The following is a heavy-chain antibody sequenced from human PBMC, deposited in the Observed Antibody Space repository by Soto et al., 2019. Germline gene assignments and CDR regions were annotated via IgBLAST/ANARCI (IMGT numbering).Heavy chain of an antibody. V-gene: IGHV1-2*02. CDR1: GYTFTGYY. CDR2: INPNSGGT. Sequence: ASVKVSCKASGYTFTGYYMHWVRQAPGQGLEWMGWINPNSGGTNYAQKFQGRVTMTRDTSISTAYMELSRLRSDDTAVDYCAREKLLWFGEFPPQVNYYYYGMDVWGQGTTVTVSS. J-gene: IGHJ6*02. D-gene: IGHD3-10*01. CDR3: AREKLLWFGEFPPQVNYYYYGMDV.